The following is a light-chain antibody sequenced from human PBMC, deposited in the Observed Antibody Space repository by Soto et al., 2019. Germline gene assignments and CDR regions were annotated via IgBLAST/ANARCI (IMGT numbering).Light chain of an antibody. CDR2: EVS. J-gene: IGLJ1*01. V-gene: IGLV2-14*01. Sequence: QSALTQPASVSGSPGQSITISCTGTNSDVGAYNYVSWYQHHPGNAPKLMIYEVSNRPSGVSNRFSGSKSGNTASLTISGLQAEDEADYHCSSYRSTSTLVFGTGTKVTVL. CDR3: SSYRSTSTLV. CDR1: NSDVGAYNY.